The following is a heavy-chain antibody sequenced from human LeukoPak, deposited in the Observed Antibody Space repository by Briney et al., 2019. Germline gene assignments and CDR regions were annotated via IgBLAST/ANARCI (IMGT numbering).Heavy chain of an antibody. V-gene: IGHV3-23*01. CDR2: ISGSGGST. J-gene: IGHJ4*02. CDR3: AKFLVYAIPRNYFDY. CDR1: GITLSNYG. D-gene: IGHD2-8*01. Sequence: GGSLRLSCAVSGITLSNYGMSWVRQAPGKGLEWVSAISGSGGSTYYADSVKGRFTISRDNSKNTLYLQMNSLRAEDTAVYYCAKFLVYAIPRNYFDYWGQGTLVTVSS.